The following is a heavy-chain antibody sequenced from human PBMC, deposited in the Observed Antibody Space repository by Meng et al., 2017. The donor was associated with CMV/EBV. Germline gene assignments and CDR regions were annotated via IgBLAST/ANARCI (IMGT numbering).Heavy chain of an antibody. CDR2: IYYSGST. CDR3: AGDGQTNDFWSGQYYYYYGMDV. Sequence: SETLSLTCTVSGGSISSSSYYWGWIRQPPGKGLEWIGSIYYSGSTYYNPSLKSRVTISVDTSKNQFSLKLSSVTAADTAVYYCAGDGQTNDFWSGQYYYYYGMDVWGQGTTVTVSS. CDR1: GGSISSSSYY. J-gene: IGHJ6*02. V-gene: IGHV4-39*07. D-gene: IGHD3-3*01.